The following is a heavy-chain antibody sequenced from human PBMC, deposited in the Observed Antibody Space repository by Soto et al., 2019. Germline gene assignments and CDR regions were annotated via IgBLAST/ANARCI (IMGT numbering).Heavy chain of an antibody. CDR3: ATYSGSYQGRYYGMDV. D-gene: IGHD1-26*01. CDR1: GGTFSSNA. CDR2: IIPILDTA. J-gene: IGHJ6*02. Sequence: SVKVSCKASGGTFSSNAISWVRQAAGQGLEWMGGIIPILDTAKYAQKFQGRVTITADKSTSTVYMELSSLRSEDTAVYYCATYSGSYQGRYYGMDVWGQGTTVTVSS. V-gene: IGHV1-69*10.